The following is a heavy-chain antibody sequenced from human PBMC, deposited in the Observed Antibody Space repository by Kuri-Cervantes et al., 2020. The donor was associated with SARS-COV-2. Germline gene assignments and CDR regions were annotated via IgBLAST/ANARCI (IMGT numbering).Heavy chain of an antibody. Sequence: GGSLRLSCAASGFTFSDYAMHWVRQAPGKGLEWVAFISYDGTNAYYGDSVKGRFTISRDNSKNTLYLEMNSLRAEDTALYYCARSCTYARCSEYFQHWGQGTLVTVSS. V-gene: IGHV3-30*03. CDR3: ARSCTYARCSEYFQH. D-gene: IGHD2-8*01. CDR2: ISYDGTNA. J-gene: IGHJ1*01. CDR1: GFTFSDYA.